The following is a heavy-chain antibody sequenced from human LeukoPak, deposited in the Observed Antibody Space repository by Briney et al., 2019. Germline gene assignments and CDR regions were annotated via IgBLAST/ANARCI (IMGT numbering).Heavy chain of an antibody. J-gene: IGHJ4*02. Sequence: SETLSLTCTVSGGSISSSSYYWGWIRQPPGKGLEWIGSIYYSGSTYYNSSLKSRVTISVDTSKNQFSLKLSSVTAADTAVYYCAIQNYYDSSGTEGWGQGTLVTVSS. V-gene: IGHV4-39*01. CDR2: IYYSGST. CDR3: AIQNYYDSSGTEG. CDR1: GGSISSSSYY. D-gene: IGHD3-22*01.